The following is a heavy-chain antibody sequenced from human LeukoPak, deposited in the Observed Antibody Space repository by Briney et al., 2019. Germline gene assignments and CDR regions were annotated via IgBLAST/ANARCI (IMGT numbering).Heavy chain of an antibody. CDR1: GGSFSNYY. CDR3: ARAGYCSSTSCSPLPQYGMDV. D-gene: IGHD2-2*01. V-gene: IGHV4-34*01. Sequence: SETLSLTCAVYGGSFSNYYWSWIRQPPGKGLEWIGEFNHGGSTNYNPSLKSRVTISVDTSKKQFSLKLSSVTAADTAVYYCARAGYCSSTSCSPLPQYGMDVWGQGTLVTVSS. CDR2: FNHGGST. J-gene: IGHJ6*02.